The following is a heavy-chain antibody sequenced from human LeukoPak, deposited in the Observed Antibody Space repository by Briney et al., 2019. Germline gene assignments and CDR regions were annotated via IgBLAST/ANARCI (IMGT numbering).Heavy chain of an antibody. CDR2: IKEDGSEK. V-gene: IGHV3-7*01. Sequence: PGGSLRLSCAASGFTFLNYWMAWVRQAPWKGLEWVASIKEDGSEKFHVDSVTGRFTISRDNARNSQYLQMNSLRVEDTAVYYCASLYNYGLDYWGQGTLVTVSS. CDR1: GFTFLNYW. CDR3: ASLYNYGLDY. D-gene: IGHD5-18*01. J-gene: IGHJ4*02.